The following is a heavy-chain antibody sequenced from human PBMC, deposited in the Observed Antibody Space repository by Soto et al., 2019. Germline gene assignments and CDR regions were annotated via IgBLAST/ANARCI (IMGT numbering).Heavy chain of an antibody. CDR3: AKVRSYDILTGYDF. D-gene: IGHD3-9*01. Sequence: DVQLVESGGGLVQPGRSLRLSCTASGFIFDDYAMHWVRQAPGKGLEWVSGINWNSGSIGYAESVKGRFTISRDNAKNSLDQQMNSLRGEDTDLYYCAKVRSYDILTGYDFWGQGTLVTVSS. V-gene: IGHV3-9*01. CDR2: INWNSGSI. CDR1: GFIFDDYA. J-gene: IGHJ4*02.